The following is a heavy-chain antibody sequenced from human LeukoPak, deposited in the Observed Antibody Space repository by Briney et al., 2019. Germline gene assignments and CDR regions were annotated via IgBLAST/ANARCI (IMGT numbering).Heavy chain of an antibody. V-gene: IGHV4-59*01. Sequence: SETLSLTCTVSGGSISSYYWSWIRQPPGKGLEWIGYIYYSGSTNYNPSLKSRVTISVDTSKSQFSLKLSSVTAADTAVYYCARGPVAGTNVFDYWGQGTLVTVSS. CDR1: GGSISSYY. J-gene: IGHJ4*02. CDR3: ARGPVAGTNVFDY. D-gene: IGHD6-19*01. CDR2: IYYSGST.